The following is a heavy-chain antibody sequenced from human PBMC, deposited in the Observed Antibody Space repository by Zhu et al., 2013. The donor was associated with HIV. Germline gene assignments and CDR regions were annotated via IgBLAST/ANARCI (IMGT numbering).Heavy chain of an antibody. CDR3: ARDQGTTVTTGVWYFDL. Sequence: QVQLVQSGAEVKKPGSSVKVSCKASGGTFSSYAISWVRQAPGQGLEWMGGIIPIFGTANYAQKFQGRVTITADESTSTAYMELSSLRSEDTAVYYCARDQGTTVTTGVWYFDLWGRGTLVTVSS. V-gene: IGHV1-69*01. D-gene: IGHD4-17*01. CDR1: GGTFSSYA. CDR2: IIPIFGTA. J-gene: IGHJ2*01.